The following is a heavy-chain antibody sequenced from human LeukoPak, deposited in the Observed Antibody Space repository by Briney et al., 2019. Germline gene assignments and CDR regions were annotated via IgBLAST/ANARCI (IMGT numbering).Heavy chain of an antibody. D-gene: IGHD4-17*01. CDR2: IKQDGSEK. V-gene: IGHV3-7*01. J-gene: IGHJ3*02. CDR1: GFTFSSYW. CDR3: ARDLLGGVGEYGDYVVNAFDI. Sequence: PGGSLRLSCAASGFTFSSYWMSWVRQAPGKGLEWVANIKQDGSEKYYVDSVKGRFTISRDNAKNSLYLQMNSLRAEDTAVYYCARDLLGGVGEYGDYVVNAFDIWGQGTMVTVSS.